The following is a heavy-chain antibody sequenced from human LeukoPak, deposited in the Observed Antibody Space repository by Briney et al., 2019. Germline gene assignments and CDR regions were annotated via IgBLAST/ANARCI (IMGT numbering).Heavy chain of an antibody. D-gene: IGHD4-11*01. CDR3: ARDRNSNLGMDV. Sequence: GGSLRLSCAASGFTFDDYAMHWVRQAPGKGLEWASGISWNSGSIGYADSVKGRFTISRDNAKNSLYLQMNSLRAEDTAVYYCARDRNSNLGMDVWGQGTTVTVSS. J-gene: IGHJ6*02. CDR1: GFTFDDYA. CDR2: ISWNSGSI. V-gene: IGHV3-9*01.